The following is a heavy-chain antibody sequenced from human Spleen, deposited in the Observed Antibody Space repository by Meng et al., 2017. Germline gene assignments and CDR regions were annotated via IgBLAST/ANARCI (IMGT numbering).Heavy chain of an antibody. CDR2: ITNKAYSYTA. J-gene: IGHJ4*02. CDR3: AWMTTVNTLGR. D-gene: IGHD4-11*01. Sequence: EVQLVESGGGLVQPGESLRLSCEASGYTFNDYFMDWVRQAPGKGLEWVGRITNKAYSYTAQYAASVKGRFTVSRDDSKNSLYLQMNSLKPEDTAVYYCAWMTTVNTLGRWGQGTLVTVSS. CDR1: GYTFNDYF. V-gene: IGHV3-72*01.